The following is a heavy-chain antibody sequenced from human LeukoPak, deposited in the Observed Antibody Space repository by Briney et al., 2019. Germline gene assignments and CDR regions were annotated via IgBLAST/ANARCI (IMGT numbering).Heavy chain of an antibody. D-gene: IGHD1-14*01. CDR1: GYTFTSYA. CDR3: ARGAGFAEPLPEY. V-gene: IGHV1-3*01. CDR2: INAGHGNT. Sequence: ASVKVSCKASGYTFTSYAIQWVRQAPGQRLEWMGWINAGHGNTKYSQNFQGRVTITRDTSASTAYMELSSLRSEDTAVYYCARGAGFAEPLPEYWGQGTLLTVSS. J-gene: IGHJ4*02.